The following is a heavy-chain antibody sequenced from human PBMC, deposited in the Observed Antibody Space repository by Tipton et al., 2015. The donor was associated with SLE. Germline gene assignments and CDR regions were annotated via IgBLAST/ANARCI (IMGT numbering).Heavy chain of an antibody. CDR2: ICASGAT. CDR1: GGSISSDRYF. Sequence: SLTCTVSGGSISSDRYFWSWIRQPAGKGLEWIGRICASGATNYNPSFKSRLTISIDTSKNYFSLNLSSVTAADTAVYFCARDPLAVGDGESLDLWGRGTLVTVSS. CDR3: ARDPLAVGDGESLDL. V-gene: IGHV4-61*02. D-gene: IGHD1-26*01. J-gene: IGHJ2*01.